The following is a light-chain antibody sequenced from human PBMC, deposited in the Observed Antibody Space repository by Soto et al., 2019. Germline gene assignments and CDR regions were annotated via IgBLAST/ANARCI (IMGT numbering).Light chain of an antibody. Sequence: QSVLTQPPSVSGAPGQRVTISCTGSSSNIGAGYDVHWYQQHPGTAPKLLIFGNTNRPSGVPDRFSGSKSGTSASLAITGLQADDEADYYCQSYDNSLSGYVFATGTKLTVL. V-gene: IGLV1-40*01. CDR1: SSNIGAGYD. CDR3: QSYDNSLSGYV. J-gene: IGLJ1*01. CDR2: GNT.